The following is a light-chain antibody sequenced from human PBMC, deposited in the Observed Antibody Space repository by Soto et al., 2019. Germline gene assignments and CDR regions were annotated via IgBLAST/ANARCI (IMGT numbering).Light chain of an antibody. CDR2: DTS. J-gene: IGKJ1*01. CDR1: QSVSSSY. CDR3: QQYAGSPWT. Sequence: EIVLTQSPGTLSLSPGERATLSCRASQSVSSSYLVWYQQKPGQAPRLLIYDTSSRATGIPDRFSGSGSGTDFTLTTSRLEPEDFAVYYCQQYAGSPWTFGQGTKVDIK. V-gene: IGKV3-20*01.